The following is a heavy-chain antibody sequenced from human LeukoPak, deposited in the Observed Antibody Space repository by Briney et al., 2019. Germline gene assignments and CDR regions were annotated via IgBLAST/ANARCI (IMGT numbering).Heavy chain of an antibody. Sequence: PGGSLRLSCAASGFTFSSYAMSWVRQAPGKGLEWVSAISGSGGSTYYADSVKGRFTISRDNSKNTLYLQMNSLRAEDTAVYYCAKVLLWFGEYYDAFDIWAKGQWSPSLQ. CDR3: AKVLLWFGEYYDAFDI. CDR2: ISGSGGST. D-gene: IGHD3-10*01. CDR1: GFTFSSYA. V-gene: IGHV3-23*01. J-gene: IGHJ3*02.